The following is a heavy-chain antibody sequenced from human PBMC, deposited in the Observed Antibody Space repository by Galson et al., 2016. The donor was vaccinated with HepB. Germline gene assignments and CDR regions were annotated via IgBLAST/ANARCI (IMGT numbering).Heavy chain of an antibody. CDR3: AKLGVRVATGGVDY. D-gene: IGHD3-10*01. Sequence: SLRLSCAGSGLAFSYHVMYWVRQAPGKGLEWVSAIRGSDNVPTYADPVKGRFTIFRDDSKNAVFLQMNRLRADDTAIYYCAKLGVRVATGGVDYWGQGTLVTVSS. CDR2: IRGSDNVP. J-gene: IGHJ4*02. CDR1: GLAFSYHV. V-gene: IGHV3-23*01.